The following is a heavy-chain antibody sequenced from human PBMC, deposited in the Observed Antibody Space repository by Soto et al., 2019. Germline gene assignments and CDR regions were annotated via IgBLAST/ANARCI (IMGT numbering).Heavy chain of an antibody. Sequence: SVKVSCKASGGTFSSYAISWVRQAPGQGLEWVGGIIPIFGTANYAQKFQGRVTITADKSTSTAYMELSSLRSEDTAVYYCARDADIVVVVAATVNYYYGMDVWGQGTTVTVSS. CDR2: IIPIFGTA. CDR1: GGTFSSYA. D-gene: IGHD2-15*01. J-gene: IGHJ6*02. V-gene: IGHV1-69*06. CDR3: ARDADIVVVVAATVNYYYGMDV.